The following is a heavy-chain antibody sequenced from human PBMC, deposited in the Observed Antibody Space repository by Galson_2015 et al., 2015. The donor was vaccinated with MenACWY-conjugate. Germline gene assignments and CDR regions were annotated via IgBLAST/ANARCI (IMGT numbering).Heavy chain of an antibody. CDR3: AKAISTYERYRPNW. Sequence: SLRLSCAASGFIFNKFAMTWIRQAPGEKGLEWVSAASGSGGVTYHADSVKGRFTISRDNSKNTLYLQMNSLKVEDTAIYYCAKAISTYERYRPNW. V-gene: IGHV3-23*01. CDR2: ASGSGGVT. J-gene: IGHJ5*01. D-gene: IGHD2/OR15-2a*01. CDR1: GFIFNKFA.